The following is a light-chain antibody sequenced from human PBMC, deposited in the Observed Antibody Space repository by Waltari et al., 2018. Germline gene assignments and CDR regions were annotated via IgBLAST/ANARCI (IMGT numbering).Light chain of an antibody. CDR1: MCLRSY. Sequence: EVVLTQSPATLSLSPGERAILSCRASMCLRSYLEWYQQKPGQAPRLLLYGASNRATGIPARFSGSGSGTDFTLTISSLEPEDFAVYYCQQRSGGPTFGQGTKVEIK. V-gene: IGKV3-11*01. J-gene: IGKJ1*01. CDR2: GAS. CDR3: QQRSGGPT.